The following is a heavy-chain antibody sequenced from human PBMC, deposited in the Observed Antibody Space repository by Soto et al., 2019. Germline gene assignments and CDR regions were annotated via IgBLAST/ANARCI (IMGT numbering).Heavy chain of an antibody. Sequence: GGSLSLSCAASGCTFSSYSRHWVRQPPGKGLEWVGVISYDGSNKYYADSLKGRFTITRDNSKTTLYLQMNSLRAEDMAVYYCARDRMVPASRYYYGMDVWGQGTTVTVSS. D-gene: IGHD2-21*02. J-gene: IGHJ6*02. CDR1: GCTFSSYS. CDR3: ARDRMVPASRYYYGMDV. CDR2: ISYDGSNK. V-gene: IGHV3-30-3*01.